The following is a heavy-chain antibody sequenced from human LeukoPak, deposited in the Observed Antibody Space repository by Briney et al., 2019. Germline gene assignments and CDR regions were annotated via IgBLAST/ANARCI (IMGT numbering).Heavy chain of an antibody. CDR1: GFTFSSYA. V-gene: IGHV3-64*04. J-gene: IGHJ4*02. CDR2: ISDNGGST. Sequence: GGSLRLSCSASGFTFSSYAMHWVRQAPGKGLEYVSSISDNGGSTYYADSVKGRFTISRDNSKNTLYLQMNSLRTEDTAVYYCARDREAYSSSFYEYYFDYWGQGTLVTVSS. CDR3: ARDREAYSSSFYEYYFDY. D-gene: IGHD6-13*01.